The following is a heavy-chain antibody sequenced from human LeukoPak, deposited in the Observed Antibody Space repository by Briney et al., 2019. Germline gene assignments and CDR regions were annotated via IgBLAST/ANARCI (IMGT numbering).Heavy chain of an antibody. D-gene: IGHD2-21*01. CDR3: AKDPETYSSRWFDS. CDR2: IKQDGSEK. J-gene: IGHJ5*01. Sequence: SGGSLRLSCAASGFTFSSYWMSWVRQAPGKGLEWVANIKQDGSEKYYVDSVKGRFTISRDNSKNTLHLHLNSLRVEDTAVYYCAKDPETYSSRWFDSWGQGTLVTVSS. V-gene: IGHV3-7*03. CDR1: GFTFSSYW.